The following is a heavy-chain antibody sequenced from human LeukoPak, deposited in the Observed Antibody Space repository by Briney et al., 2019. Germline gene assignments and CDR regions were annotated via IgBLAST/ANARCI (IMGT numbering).Heavy chain of an antibody. Sequence: PGGSLRLSCAASGFTFTGFSIHWVRQPPGKGLEWVALISYDGSNTYYADSVEGRFTISRDNSKNTLYLQMNSLRAEDTAVYYCAKDLQKRWLQFKSDGGFDYWGQGTLVTVSS. J-gene: IGHJ4*02. CDR2: ISYDGSNT. CDR3: AKDLQKRWLQFKSDGGFDY. CDR1: GFTFTGFS. V-gene: IGHV3-30*04. D-gene: IGHD5-24*01.